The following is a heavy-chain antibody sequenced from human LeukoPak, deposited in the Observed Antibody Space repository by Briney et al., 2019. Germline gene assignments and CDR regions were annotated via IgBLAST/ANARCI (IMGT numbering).Heavy chain of an antibody. CDR3: ARHGPYRSTWGY. Sequence: LGESLKLSCQGSGYRFTTDWIDRVRQAPGKGVEWMGIIYPPDSDTRYSPSFQGLVTISADKSINTASLQWSSLKASDTAMYYCARHGPYRSTWGYWGQGTLVTVSS. D-gene: IGHD6-13*01. J-gene: IGHJ4*02. CDR1: GYRFTTDW. V-gene: IGHV5-51*01. CDR2: IYPPDSDT.